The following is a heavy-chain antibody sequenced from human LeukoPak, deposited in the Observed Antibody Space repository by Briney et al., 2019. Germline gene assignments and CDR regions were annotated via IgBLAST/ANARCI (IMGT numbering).Heavy chain of an antibody. D-gene: IGHD3-3*01. CDR1: GFTVSSNY. CDR2: IYSGGST. Sequence: GGSLRLSCAASGFTVSSNYMSWVRQAPGKGLEWVSVIYSGGSTYYADSVKGRFTISRDNSKNTLYLQMNSLRAEDTAVYYCATHVLRFLEWFYFDYWGQGTLVTASS. CDR3: ATHVLRFLEWFYFDY. V-gene: IGHV3-53*01. J-gene: IGHJ4*02.